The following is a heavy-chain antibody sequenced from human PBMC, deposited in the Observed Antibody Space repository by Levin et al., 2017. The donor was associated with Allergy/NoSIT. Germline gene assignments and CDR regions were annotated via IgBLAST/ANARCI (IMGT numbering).Heavy chain of an antibody. Sequence: NPGGSLRLSCAASGFTFSDYYMSWIRQAPGKGLEWVSYIGYSSSYTNYADSVQGRFTISRDNAKNSLYLQMNSLKAEDTAMYYCARDPRGSDSGADYWGQGTLVIVSS. D-gene: IGHD1-26*01. CDR2: IGYSSSYT. CDR1: GFTFSDYY. V-gene: IGHV3-11*05. CDR3: ARDPRGSDSGADY. J-gene: IGHJ4*02.